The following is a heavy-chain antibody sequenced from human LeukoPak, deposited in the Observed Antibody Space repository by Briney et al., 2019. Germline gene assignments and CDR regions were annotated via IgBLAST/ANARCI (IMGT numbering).Heavy chain of an antibody. V-gene: IGHV1-18*01. CDR2: ISAYNGNT. CDR1: GYTFTSYG. D-gene: IGHD3-22*01. Sequence: ASVKVSCKASGYTFTSYGISWVRQAPGQGLEWMGWISAYNGNTNYAQTLQGRVTMTTDTSTSTAYMELRSLRSDDTAVYYCARYNPQTYYYDSSGPGGAFDIWGQGTMVTVSS. CDR3: ARYNPQTYYYDSSGPGGAFDI. J-gene: IGHJ3*02.